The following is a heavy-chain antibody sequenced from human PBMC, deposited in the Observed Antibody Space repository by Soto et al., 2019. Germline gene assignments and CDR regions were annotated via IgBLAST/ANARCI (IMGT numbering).Heavy chain of an antibody. CDR3: ARLAETVAGGYYYMDV. CDR1: GGSISSSSYY. J-gene: IGHJ6*03. CDR2: IYYSGST. V-gene: IGHV4-39*01. D-gene: IGHD3-10*01. Sequence: SETLSLTCTVSGGSISSSSYYWGWIRQPPGKGLEWIGSIYYSGSTYYNPSLKSRVTISVDTSKNQFSLKLSSVTAADTAVYYCARLAETVAGGYYYMDVWGKGTTVT.